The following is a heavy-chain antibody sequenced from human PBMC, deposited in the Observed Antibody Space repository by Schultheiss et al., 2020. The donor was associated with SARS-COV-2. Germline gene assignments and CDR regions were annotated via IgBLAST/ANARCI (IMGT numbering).Heavy chain of an antibody. CDR2: IIPILGIA. D-gene: IGHD6-6*01. CDR3: AKDGLWQLVRGGWFDP. J-gene: IGHJ5*02. Sequence: SVKVSCKASGGTFSSYTISWVRQAPGQGLEWMGRIIPILGIANYAQKFQGRVTITADKSTSTAYMELSSLRSEDTALYYCAKDGLWQLVRGGWFDPWGQGTLVTVSS. CDR1: GGTFSSYT. V-gene: IGHV1-69*04.